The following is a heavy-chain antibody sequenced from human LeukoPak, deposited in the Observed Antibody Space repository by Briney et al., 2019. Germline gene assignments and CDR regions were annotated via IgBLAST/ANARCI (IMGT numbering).Heavy chain of an antibody. D-gene: IGHD6-6*01. J-gene: IGHJ3*02. CDR2: IYSGGST. Sequence: GGSLRLSCAASGFTVSSNYMSWVRQAPGKGLEWVSVIYSGGSTYYADSLKGRFTISRDNSKNTLYLQMNSLRAEDTAVYYCAREYSQDDAFDIWGQGTMVTVSS. CDR1: GFTVSSNY. CDR3: AREYSQDDAFDI. V-gene: IGHV3-66*02.